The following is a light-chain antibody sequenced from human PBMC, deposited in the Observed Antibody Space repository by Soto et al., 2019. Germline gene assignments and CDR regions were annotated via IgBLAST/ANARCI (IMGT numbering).Light chain of an antibody. CDR2: DVT. V-gene: IGLV2-8*01. CDR1: SSDIGGYNS. Sequence: QSVLTQSPSASGSPGQSVTISCTGTSSDIGGYNSVSWYQQHPGKAPKVMIYDVTKRPSGVPDRFSGSKSGNTASLTVSALQAEDEADYHCSSFKDGNTLVFGTGTKVTVL. J-gene: IGLJ1*01. CDR3: SSFKDGNTLV.